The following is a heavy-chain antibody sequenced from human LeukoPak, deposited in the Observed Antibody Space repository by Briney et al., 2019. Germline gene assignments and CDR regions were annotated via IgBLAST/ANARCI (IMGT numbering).Heavy chain of an antibody. J-gene: IGHJ4*02. CDR1: GFTFSSYW. D-gene: IGHD2-2*01. CDR2: INTDGSST. Sequence: QPGGSLRLSCAASGFTFSSYWMHWVRQAPGKGLVWVSRINTDGSSTTYADSVKGRFTISRDNAKNTLYLEMNSLRAEDTAVYYCARDRYCTTTRCSDYWGQGTLVTVSS. V-gene: IGHV3-74*03. CDR3: ARDRYCTTTRCSDY.